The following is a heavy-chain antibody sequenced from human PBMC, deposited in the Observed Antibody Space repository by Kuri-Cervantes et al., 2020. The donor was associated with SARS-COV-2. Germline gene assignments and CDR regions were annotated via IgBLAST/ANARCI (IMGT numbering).Heavy chain of an antibody. Sequence: ESLKISFTVSGGSISSSSYYWGWIRQPPGKGLEWIGSIYYSGSTYYNPSLKSRVTISVDTSKNQFSLKLSSVTAADTAVYYCARSPLWRFPSVYYFDYWGQGTLVTVSS. D-gene: IGHD1-1*01. CDR2: IYYSGST. V-gene: IGHV4-39*01. CDR1: GGSISSSSYY. CDR3: ARSPLWRFPSVYYFDY. J-gene: IGHJ4*02.